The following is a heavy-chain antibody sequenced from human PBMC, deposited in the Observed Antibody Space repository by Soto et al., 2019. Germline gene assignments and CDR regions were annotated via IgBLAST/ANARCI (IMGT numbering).Heavy chain of an antibody. CDR1: GGSISSYY. J-gene: IGHJ4*02. D-gene: IGHD1-1*01. V-gene: IGHV4-59*01. Sequence: SETLSLTCTVSGGSISSYYWSWIRQPPGKGLEWIGYIYYSGSTNYNPSLKSRVTISVDTSKNQFSLKLSSVTAAGTAVYYCVGATTVRHFDYWGQGTLVTVSS. CDR2: IYYSGST. CDR3: VGATTVRHFDY.